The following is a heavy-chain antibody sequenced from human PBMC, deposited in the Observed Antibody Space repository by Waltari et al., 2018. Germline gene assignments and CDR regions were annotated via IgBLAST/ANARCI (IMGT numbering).Heavy chain of an antibody. D-gene: IGHD6-13*01. V-gene: IGHV1-2*02. J-gene: IGHJ4*02. CDR2: INPKSGGT. Sequence: QVQSVQSGAEVKKPGASVKVSCKASGYTFTGYYIHWVRQAPGQGLEWMGWINPKSGGTKYAQKFQGRVTMTRDTSISTAHMELSRLRFDDTAMYYCVRSLAAVGNSRGYWGQGTLVTVSS. CDR1: GYTFTGYY. CDR3: VRSLAAVGNSRGY.